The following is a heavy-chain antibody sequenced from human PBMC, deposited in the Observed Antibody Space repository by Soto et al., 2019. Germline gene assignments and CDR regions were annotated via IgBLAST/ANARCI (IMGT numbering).Heavy chain of an antibody. Sequence: QVQLVQSGAELKKPGASVKVSCKASGYTFSNYDMNWVRQATGQGPEWIGWVNTNNGDTGSAQKFQGRVTLTTDISTTTANMELTSLRSEDTAIYYCAKVSRKGSAIDFDYWGQGTLITVSS. CDR1: GYTFSNYD. J-gene: IGHJ4*02. V-gene: IGHV1-8*01. CDR2: VNTNNGDT. D-gene: IGHD3-10*01. CDR3: AKVSRKGSAIDFDY.